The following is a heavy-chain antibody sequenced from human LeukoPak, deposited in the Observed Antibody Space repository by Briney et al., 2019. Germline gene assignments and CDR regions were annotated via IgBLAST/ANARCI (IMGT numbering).Heavy chain of an antibody. CDR1: GFTISSYS. J-gene: IGHJ4*02. D-gene: IGHD2-8*01. V-gene: IGHV3-48*01. CDR3: ARDTSLGYCTNGVCPLGY. Sequence: GGSLRLSCAAPGFTISSYSMNWVRQAPGKGLEWVSYISSSSSTIYYADSVKGRLTISRDNAKNSLYLQMNSLRAEDTAVYYCARDTSLGYCTNGVCPLGYWGQGTLVTVSS. CDR2: ISSSSSTI.